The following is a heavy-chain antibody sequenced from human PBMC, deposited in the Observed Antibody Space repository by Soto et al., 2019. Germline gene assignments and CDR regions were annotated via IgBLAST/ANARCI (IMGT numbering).Heavy chain of an antibody. CDR3: ARVARAMIVVVITVAFDY. D-gene: IGHD3-22*01. J-gene: IGHJ4*02. CDR1: GFTFSNYA. Sequence: GGSLRLSCAASGFTFSNYAMHWVRQAPGKGLEWVAVISYDGANKYYADSVKGRFTISRDNSKNTLYLQMNSLGTEDTAVYYCARVARAMIVVVITVAFDYWGKGTLVTVSS. CDR2: ISYDGANK. V-gene: IGHV3-30-3*01.